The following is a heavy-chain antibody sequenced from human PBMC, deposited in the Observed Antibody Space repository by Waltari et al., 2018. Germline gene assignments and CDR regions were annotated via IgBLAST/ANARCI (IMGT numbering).Heavy chain of an antibody. Sequence: EVQLVESGGGFIQPGGSLRLSCAVSGFTFSSYWMHWVRQAPGTGLVWVSRRRGDGSFTSYADSVKGRFTICRDNAKNTLYLQMNSLRAEDTAVYYCAKDRGQQLVGWYFDLWGRGTLVTVSS. J-gene: IGHJ2*01. CDR1: GFTFSSYW. D-gene: IGHD6-13*01. CDR2: RRGDGSFT. CDR3: AKDRGQQLVGWYFDL. V-gene: IGHV3-74*01.